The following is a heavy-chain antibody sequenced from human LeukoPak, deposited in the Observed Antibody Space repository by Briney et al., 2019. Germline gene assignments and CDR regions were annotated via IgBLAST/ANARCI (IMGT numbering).Heavy chain of an antibody. CDR1: GFIFSTYA. CDR2: ISSDAYST. Sequence: EGSLRLSCAASGFIFSTYAMHWVRQAPGKGLEYVSAISSDAYSTYYANSVKARFTISRDNSKKMLYLQMGSLRPEDMAVYYCARAYYYDTSGYQGYYLDYWGQGTLVTVSS. CDR3: ARAYYYDTSGYQGYYLDY. V-gene: IGHV3-64*01. D-gene: IGHD3-22*01. J-gene: IGHJ4*02.